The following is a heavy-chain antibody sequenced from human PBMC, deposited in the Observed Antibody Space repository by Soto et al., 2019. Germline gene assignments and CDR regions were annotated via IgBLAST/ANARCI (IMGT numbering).Heavy chain of an antibody. CDR3: ARSKYCSGGSCYSGYYYGMDV. D-gene: IGHD2-15*01. V-gene: IGHV3-21*01. Sequence: VQLVESGGGLVKPGGSLRLSCAASGFTFSSYSMNWVRQAPGKGLEWVSSISSSSSYIYYADSVKGRFTISRDNAKNSLYLQMNSLRAEDTAVYYCARSKYCSGGSCYSGYYYGMDVWGQGTTVTVSS. CDR2: ISSSSSYI. J-gene: IGHJ6*02. CDR1: GFTFSSYS.